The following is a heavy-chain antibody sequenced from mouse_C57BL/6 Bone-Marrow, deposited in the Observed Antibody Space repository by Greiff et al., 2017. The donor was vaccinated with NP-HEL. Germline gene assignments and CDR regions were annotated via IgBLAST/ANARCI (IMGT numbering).Heavy chain of an antibody. CDR2: SRNKANDYTT. V-gene: IGHV7-1*01. J-gene: IGHJ1*03. CDR1: GFTFSDFY. Sequence: EVKVVESGGGLVQSGRSLRLSCATSGFTFSDFYMEWVRQAPGKGLEWIAASRNKANDYTTEYSASVKGRFIVSRDTSQSILYLQMNALRAEDTAIYYCARDACITTVVGTYWYFDVWGTGTTVTVSS. CDR3: ARDACITTVVGTYWYFDV. D-gene: IGHD1-1*01.